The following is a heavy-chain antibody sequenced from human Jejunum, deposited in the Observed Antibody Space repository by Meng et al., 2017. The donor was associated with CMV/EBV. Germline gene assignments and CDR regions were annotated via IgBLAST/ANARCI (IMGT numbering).Heavy chain of an antibody. J-gene: IGHJ4*02. D-gene: IGHD4-17*01. CDR1: GFTVSTNY. V-gene: IGHV3-66*01. CDR2: IYTYGST. Sequence: EVQLVESGXXXXXPXGSXRLSCAASGFTVSTNYMSWVRQAPGKGLEWVSVIYTYGSTYCADSVKGRFTISRDNSRNMLSLQMNSLRAEDTAVYFCARDLYNDYALDYWGQGTLVTVSS. CDR3: ARDLYNDYALDY.